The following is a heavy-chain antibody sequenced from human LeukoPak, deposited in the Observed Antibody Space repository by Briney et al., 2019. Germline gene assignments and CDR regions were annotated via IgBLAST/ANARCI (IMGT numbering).Heavy chain of an antibody. CDR3: AREGWAYCSGGTCPDAFDI. CDR1: GGSISSGSYY. CDR2: IYYSGGT. J-gene: IGHJ3*02. Sequence: ETLSLTCTVSGGSISSGSYYWGWIRQPPGKGLEWIGSIYYSGGTYYNPSLKSRVTISVDTSKNQFSLNLSSVTAADTAVYYCAREGWAYCSGGTCPDAFDIWGQGTMVTVSS. V-gene: IGHV4-39*07. D-gene: IGHD2-15*01.